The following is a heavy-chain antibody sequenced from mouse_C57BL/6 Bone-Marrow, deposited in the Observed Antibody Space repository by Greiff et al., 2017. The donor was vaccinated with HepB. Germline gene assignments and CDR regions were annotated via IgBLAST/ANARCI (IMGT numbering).Heavy chain of an antibody. V-gene: IGHV1-81*01. CDR2: IYPRSGNT. J-gene: IGHJ3*01. CDR3: ARPLAY. CDR1: GYTFTSYG. Sequence: VQLQQSGPELARPGASVKLSCKASGYTFTSYGISWVKQRTGQGLEWIGEIYPRSGNTYYNEKFKGKATLTADKSSSTAYMELRSLTSEDSAVYFCARPLAYWGQGTLVTVSA.